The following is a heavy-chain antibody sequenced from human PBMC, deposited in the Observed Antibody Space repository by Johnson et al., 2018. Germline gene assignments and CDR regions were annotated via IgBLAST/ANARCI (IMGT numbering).Heavy chain of an antibody. CDR2: IRGRPYGGTT. CDR3: INPRDKCRGDCLQH. D-gene: IGHD2-21*02. Sequence: VQLVESGGGLVRPGRYLGLSCTTSGFTFGDYPMDWFRQAPGTGLEWVGFIRGRPYGGTTDYAASVRGRFTISRGDSKNTVYLQMNSLKIEETTMYYCINPRDKCRGDCLQHWGQGALVTVSS. CDR1: GFTFGDYP. V-gene: IGHV3-49*05. J-gene: IGHJ1*01.